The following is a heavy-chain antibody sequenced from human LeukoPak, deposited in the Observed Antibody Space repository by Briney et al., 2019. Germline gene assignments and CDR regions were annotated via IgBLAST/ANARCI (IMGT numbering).Heavy chain of an antibody. CDR1: DGSISSRTFY. CDR3: ARQRAWFGEWAFDY. V-gene: IGHV4-39*01. CDR2: IKSGDTT. J-gene: IGHJ4*02. Sequence: PSETLSLTCTVSDGSISSRTFYWGWIRQPPGRGLEWIGSIKSGDTTYYNASLKSRVTMLVDTSKKQVSLEVSSVTVADTAVYYCARQRAWFGEWAFDYWGRGTLVTVSS. D-gene: IGHD3-10*01.